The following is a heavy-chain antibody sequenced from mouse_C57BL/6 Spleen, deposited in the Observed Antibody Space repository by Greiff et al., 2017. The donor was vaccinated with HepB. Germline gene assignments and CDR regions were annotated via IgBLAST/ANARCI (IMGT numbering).Heavy chain of an antibody. CDR1: GFTFSSYA. D-gene: IGHD2-3*01. CDR2: ISSGGDYI. Sequence: EVQVVESGEGLVKPGGSLKLSCAASGFTFSSYAMSWVRQTPEKRLEWVAYISSGGDYIYYADTVKGRFTISRDNARNTLYLQMSSLKSEDTAMYYCARDPHPYDGYTWFAYWGQGTLVTVSA. CDR3: ARDPHPYDGYTWFAY. V-gene: IGHV5S21*01. J-gene: IGHJ3*01.